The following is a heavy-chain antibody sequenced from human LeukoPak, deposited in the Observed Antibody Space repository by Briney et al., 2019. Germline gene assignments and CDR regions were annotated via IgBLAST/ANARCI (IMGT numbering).Heavy chain of an antibody. CDR3: AKAYDNSGHILRYSDF. Sequence: GGSLRLSCAASGFSFSNYGMNWVRQAPGKGLEWISGISGGGGTTYYADSVMGHFTISRDNSKNTLYLQMNRLRVEDTAVYFCAKAYDNSGHILRYSDFWGQGTLVTVSS. D-gene: IGHD3-22*01. J-gene: IGHJ4*02. V-gene: IGHV3-23*01. CDR1: GFSFSNYG. CDR2: ISGGGGTT.